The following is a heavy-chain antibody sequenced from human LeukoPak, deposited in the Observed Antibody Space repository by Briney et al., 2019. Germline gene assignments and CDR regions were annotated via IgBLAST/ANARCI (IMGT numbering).Heavy chain of an antibody. D-gene: IGHD4-23*01. CDR1: GYSISSGYY. CDR2: IYHSGST. J-gene: IGHJ4*02. V-gene: IGHV4-38-2*02. Sequence: SETLSLTCTVSGYSISSGYYWGWIRQPPGKGLEWIGSIYHSGSTYYNPSLKSRVTISVDTSKNQFSLKLSSVTAADTAVYYCASARATVVYFDYWGQGTLVTVSS. CDR3: ASARATVVYFDY.